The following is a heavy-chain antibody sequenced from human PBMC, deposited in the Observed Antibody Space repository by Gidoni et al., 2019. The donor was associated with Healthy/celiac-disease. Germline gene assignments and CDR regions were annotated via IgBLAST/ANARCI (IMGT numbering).Heavy chain of an antibody. J-gene: IGHJ4*02. CDR2: IYPGDSDT. CDR1: GYSFTSYW. V-gene: IGHV5-51*01. Sequence: EVQLVQSGAEVKKPGESLKISCKGSGYSFTSYWIGWVRQMPGKGLEWMGIIYPGDSDTRYSPSFQGQVTISADKSISTAYLQWSSLKASDTAMYYCAWGLGKREPYSSSWYFDYWGQGTLVTVSS. D-gene: IGHD6-13*01. CDR3: AWGLGKREPYSSSWYFDY.